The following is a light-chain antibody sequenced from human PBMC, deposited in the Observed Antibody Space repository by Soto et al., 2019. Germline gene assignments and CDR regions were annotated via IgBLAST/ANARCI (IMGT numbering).Light chain of an antibody. V-gene: IGKV4-1*01. Sequence: DIVMTQSPNSLAVSLGERATINCKSSQSLLSSSDNKNYLAWFQQKPGQAPKLLISSASTRYSGVPDRFSGSGSGTDFTLTVSSLQAEDVAVYYCQQYYGSPITFGPGTKLEIK. CDR1: QSLLSSSDNKNY. CDR2: SAS. J-gene: IGKJ3*01. CDR3: QQYYGSPIT.